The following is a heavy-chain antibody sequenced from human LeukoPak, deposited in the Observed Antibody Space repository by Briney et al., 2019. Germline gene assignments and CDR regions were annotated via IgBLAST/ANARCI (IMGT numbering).Heavy chain of an antibody. Sequence: PSETLSLTCSVSGGSISGYYWTWIRQPAGKGLEWIGRVYTSGSTHYNPSLKTRLTMSVDTSKNQFSLKLSSVTAADTAVYYCARQEAGDWNFDYWGQGTLVTVSS. CDR2: VYTSGST. CDR1: GGSISGYY. CDR3: ARQEAGDWNFDY. V-gene: IGHV4-4*07. D-gene: IGHD1-1*01. J-gene: IGHJ4*02.